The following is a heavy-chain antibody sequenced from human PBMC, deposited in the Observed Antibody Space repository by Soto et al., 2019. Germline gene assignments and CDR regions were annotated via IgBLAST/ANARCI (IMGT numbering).Heavy chain of an antibody. D-gene: IGHD2-15*01. V-gene: IGHV4-59*01. CDR2: IYYSGST. J-gene: IGHJ5*02. CDR1: GGSISSYY. Sequence: KPSETLSLTCTVSGGSISSYYWSWIRQPPGKGLEWIGYIYYSGSTNYNPSLKSRVTISVDTSKNQFSLKLSSVTAADTAVYYCARVGISKWFDPWGQGTLVTVSS. CDR3: ARVGISKWFDP.